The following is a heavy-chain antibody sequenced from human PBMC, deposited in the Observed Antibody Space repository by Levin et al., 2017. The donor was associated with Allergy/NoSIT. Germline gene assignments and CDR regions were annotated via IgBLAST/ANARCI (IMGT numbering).Heavy chain of an antibody. CDR2: ISTHNGNT. CDR3: ARFVVTPVSYFYMDV. D-gene: IGHD2-2*01. Sequence: ASVKVSCKASGYTFKNYGISWVRQAPGQGLEWMGWISTHNGNTNYAQSFQGRVTMTPDTSTSTADMELRSLISDDTAVYYCARFVVTPVSYFYMDVWGKGTTVTVSS. V-gene: IGHV1-18*01. J-gene: IGHJ6*03. CDR1: GYTFKNYG.